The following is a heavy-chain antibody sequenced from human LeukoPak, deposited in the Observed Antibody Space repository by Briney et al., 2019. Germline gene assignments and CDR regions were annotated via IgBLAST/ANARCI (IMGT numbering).Heavy chain of an antibody. V-gene: IGHV3-7*01. Sequence: GGSLRLSCAASGFTFSSDWMSWVRQAPGKRLEWVANIKQDGSEKYYVDSVKGRFTISRDNAKTSLYLQMNSLRAEDTAVYYCARDVGTWFDPWGQGTLVTVSS. D-gene: IGHD6-13*01. J-gene: IGHJ5*02. CDR1: GFTFSSDW. CDR3: ARDVGTWFDP. CDR2: IKQDGSEK.